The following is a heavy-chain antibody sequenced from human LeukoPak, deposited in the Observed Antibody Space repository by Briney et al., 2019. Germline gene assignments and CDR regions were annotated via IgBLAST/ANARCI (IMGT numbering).Heavy chain of an antibody. CDR2: ISSSSSYI. V-gene: IGHV3-21*01. D-gene: IGHD4-17*01. J-gene: IGHJ3*02. CDR3: ARVIELDAHDYGDARGDAFDI. CDR1: GFTFSSYS. Sequence: GGSLRLSCAASGFTFSSYSMNWVRQAPGKGLEWVSSISSSSSYIYYADSVKGRFTISRDNAKNSLYLQMNSLRAEDTAVYYCARVIELDAHDYGDARGDAFDIWGQGTMVTVSS.